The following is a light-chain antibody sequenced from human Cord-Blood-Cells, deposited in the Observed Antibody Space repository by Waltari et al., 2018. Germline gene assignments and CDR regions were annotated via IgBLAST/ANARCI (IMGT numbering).Light chain of an antibody. J-gene: IGKJ3*01. CDR3: QQNYSTPFT. CDR1: KNISSY. Sequence: DIQMTQSPSSLSAFVGDRVTITCRASKNISSYLNWDQQKPGKAPKLLIYAASSLESGVPSRFSGSGSGTDFTLTISSLQPEDVAAYYCQQNYSTPFTFGPGTKVEIK. CDR2: AAS. V-gene: IGKV1-39*01.